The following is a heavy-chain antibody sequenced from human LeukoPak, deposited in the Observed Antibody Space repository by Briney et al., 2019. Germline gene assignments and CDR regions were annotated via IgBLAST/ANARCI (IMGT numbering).Heavy chain of an antibody. CDR3: ARGDKFSGDY. Sequence: PGGSLRLSCAASGFTLSSYWMSWVRQAPGKGLEWVANIHQDGNEKYYVDSVKGRFTISRDNAKNSLYLQMNSLRAEDTAVYYCARGDKFSGDYWGQGTLVTVSS. V-gene: IGHV3-7*04. CDR1: GFTLSSYW. D-gene: IGHD2-15*01. CDR2: IHQDGNEK. J-gene: IGHJ4*02.